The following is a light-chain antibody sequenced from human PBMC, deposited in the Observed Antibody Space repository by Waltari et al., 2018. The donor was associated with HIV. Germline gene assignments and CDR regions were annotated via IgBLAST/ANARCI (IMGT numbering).Light chain of an antibody. J-gene: IGKJ1*01. CDR2: GVS. CDR3: QQYGSSLWT. CDR1: QSVRDNY. V-gene: IGKV3-20*01. Sequence: DSVLTQSPGTLALSPGDTAALSCRASQSVRDNYLAWYQQKPGRAPRVLSSGVSNWATGIPDRFSGSGAGTDFTLTISRLEPEDFAVYYCQQYGSSLWTFGRGTKVE.